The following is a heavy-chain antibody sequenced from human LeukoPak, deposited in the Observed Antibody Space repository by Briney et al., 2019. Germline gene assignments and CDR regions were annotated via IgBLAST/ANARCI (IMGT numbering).Heavy chain of an antibody. J-gene: IGHJ6*02. D-gene: IGHD3-10*01. CDR3: AKRLYYGSGGPQFNYGMDV. V-gene: IGHV3-30*18. CDR1: GFTFSSYG. CDR2: ISYDGSNK. Sequence: LSGGSLRLSCAASGFTFSSYGMHWVRQAPGKGLEWVAVISYDGSNKYYADSVKGRFTISRDNSKNTLYLQMNSLIAEDTAVYYCAKRLYYGSGGPQFNYGMDVWGQGTTVTISS.